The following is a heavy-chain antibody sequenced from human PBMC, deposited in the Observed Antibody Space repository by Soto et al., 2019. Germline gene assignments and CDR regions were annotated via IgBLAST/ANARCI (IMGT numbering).Heavy chain of an antibody. CDR1: GFTFDDYA. J-gene: IGHJ4*02. CDR2: ISWNSGSI. V-gene: IGHV3-9*01. CDR3: AKDTGSGYRNFDY. D-gene: IGHD3-3*01. Sequence: GGSLRLSCAASGFTFDDYAMHWVRQAPGKGLEWVSGISWNSGSIGYADSVKGRVTISGANAKNSLYLQMNSLRAEDTALYYCAKDTGSGYRNFDYWGQGTLVTVSS.